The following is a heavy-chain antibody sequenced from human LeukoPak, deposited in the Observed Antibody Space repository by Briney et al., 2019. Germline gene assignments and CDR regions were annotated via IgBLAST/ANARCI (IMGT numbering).Heavy chain of an antibody. D-gene: IGHD4-11*01. V-gene: IGHV3-30-3*01. CDR1: GFTFSSYA. J-gene: IGHJ4*01. CDR2: ISYDGSNK. Sequence: PGGSLRLSCAASGFTFSSYAMHWVRQAPGKGLEWVAVISYDGSNKYYADSVKGRFTISRDNSKNTLYLQMNSLRAEDTAVYYCAKGVHSTTVVARGLEGADYWGQEPWSSSPQ. CDR3: AKGVHSTTVVARGLEGADY.